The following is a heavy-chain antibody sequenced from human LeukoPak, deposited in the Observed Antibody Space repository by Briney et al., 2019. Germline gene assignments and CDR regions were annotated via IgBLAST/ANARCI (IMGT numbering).Heavy chain of an antibody. CDR2: INHSGST. CDR1: GGSFRGYY. CDR3: AREIVGVRY. V-gene: IGHV4-34*01. Sequence: SETLSLTCAVYGGSFRGYYWSWIRQPPGKGLEWIGEINHSGSTNYNPSLKSRVTISVDTSKNQFSLKLSSVTAADTAVYYCAREIVGVRYWGQGTLVTVSS. J-gene: IGHJ4*02. D-gene: IGHD1-26*01.